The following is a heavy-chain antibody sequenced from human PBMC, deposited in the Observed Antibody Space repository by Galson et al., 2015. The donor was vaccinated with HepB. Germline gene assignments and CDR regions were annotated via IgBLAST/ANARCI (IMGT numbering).Heavy chain of an antibody. D-gene: IGHD1-26*01. V-gene: IGHV4-39*01. J-gene: IGHJ4*02. CDR2: IYYSGST. CDR3: ARAVGATPLAWDY. Sequence: LSLTCTVSGGSISSSSYYWGWIRQPPGRGLEWSGSIYYSGSTYYNTSLKSRVTKSADTSKNQFSLELGYVAAADTAVYYCARAVGATPLAWDYWGQGTLVTVSS. CDR1: GGSISSSSYY.